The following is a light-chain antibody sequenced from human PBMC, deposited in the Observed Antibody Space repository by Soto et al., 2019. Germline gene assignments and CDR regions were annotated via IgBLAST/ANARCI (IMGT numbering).Light chain of an antibody. CDR1: SSDVGAYDY. Sequence: QSALTQPASVSGSPGQSITISCTGTSSDVGAYDYVSWYQQHPYKAPKLIIYVVSNRPSVVSNRFSGSKSGNTASLTISGLQAEDEADYYCSLYTSSDTPYVFGTGTKLTVL. J-gene: IGLJ1*01. CDR2: VVS. V-gene: IGLV2-14*01. CDR3: SLYTSSDTPYV.